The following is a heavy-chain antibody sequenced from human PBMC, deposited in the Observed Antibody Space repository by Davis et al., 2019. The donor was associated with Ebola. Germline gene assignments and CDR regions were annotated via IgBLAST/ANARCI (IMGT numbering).Heavy chain of an antibody. V-gene: IGHV3-30*02. Sequence: GESLKISCAASGFTFSSYGMHWVRQAPGKGLEWVAFIRYDGSNKYYADSVKGRFTISRDNSKNTLYLQMNSLRAEDTAVYYCAGRRDYWGQGTLVTVSS. CDR1: GFTFSSYG. CDR2: IRYDGSNK. J-gene: IGHJ4*02. CDR3: AGRRDY.